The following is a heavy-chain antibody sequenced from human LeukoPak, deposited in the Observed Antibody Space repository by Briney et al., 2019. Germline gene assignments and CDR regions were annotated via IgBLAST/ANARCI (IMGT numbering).Heavy chain of an antibody. V-gene: IGHV4-31*03. CDR3: ARGYLSNDYGDPNYFDY. CDR2: IYYSGST. CDR1: GGSISSGGYY. D-gene: IGHD4-17*01. J-gene: IGHJ4*02. Sequence: SETLSLTCTVSGGSISSGGYYWSWIRQHPGKGLEWIGYIYYSGSTYYNPSLKSRVTISVDTSKNQFSLKLSSVTAADTAVYYCARGYLSNDYGDPNYFDYWGQGIMVTVSS.